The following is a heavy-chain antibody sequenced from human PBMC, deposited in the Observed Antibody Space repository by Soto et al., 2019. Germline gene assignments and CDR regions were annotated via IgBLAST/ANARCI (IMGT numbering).Heavy chain of an antibody. V-gene: IGHV3-23*01. CDR3: AKDLTDVLLWFGESGDAFDI. CDR1: GFTFSSYA. J-gene: IGHJ3*02. CDR2: ISGSGGST. D-gene: IGHD3-10*01. Sequence: GGSLRLSCAASGFTFSSYAMSWVRQAPGKGLEWVSAISGSGGSTYYADSVKGRFTISRDNSKNTLYLQMNSLRAEDTAVYYCAKDLTDVLLWFGESGDAFDIWGQGTMVTVSS.